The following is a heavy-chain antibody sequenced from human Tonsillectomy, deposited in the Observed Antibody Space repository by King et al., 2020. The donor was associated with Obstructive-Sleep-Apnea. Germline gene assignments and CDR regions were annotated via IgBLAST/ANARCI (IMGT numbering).Heavy chain of an antibody. D-gene: IGHD3-10*01. CDR3: ARIGGHYSGSGSYFRY. CDR1: GFSLSNARMG. CDR2: IFSNDEK. Sequence: VTLKESGPVLVKPTETLTLTCTVSGFSLSNARMGVSWIRQPPGKALEWLAHIFSNDEKSYSTSLNSSLTISKDTSKSQVVLTMTNMDPVDTATYYCARIGGHYSGSGSYFRYWGQGTLVTVSS. V-gene: IGHV2-26*01. J-gene: IGHJ4*02.